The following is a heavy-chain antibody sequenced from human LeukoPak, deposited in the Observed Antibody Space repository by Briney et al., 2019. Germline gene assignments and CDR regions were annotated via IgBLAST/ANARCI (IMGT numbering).Heavy chain of an antibody. CDR2: IRYDGSNK. CDR1: GFTFRSYG. D-gene: IGHD5-18*01. V-gene: IGHV3-30*02. J-gene: IGHJ4*02. Sequence: PGGSLRLSCAASGFTFRSYGMHWVRQAPGKGLEWVAFIRYDGSNKYYADSVKGRFTISRDNSKNTLYLQMNSLGAEDTAMYYCAKAWIQLWPLDYWGQGTLVTVSS. CDR3: AKAWIQLWPLDY.